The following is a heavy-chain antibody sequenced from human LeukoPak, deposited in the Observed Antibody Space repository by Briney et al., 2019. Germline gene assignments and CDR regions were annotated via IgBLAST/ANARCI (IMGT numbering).Heavy chain of an antibody. CDR3: ARVLPSFRTEQWLPDY. V-gene: IGHV4-59*01. J-gene: IGHJ4*02. D-gene: IGHD6-19*01. CDR2: IYYSGST. Sequence: SETLSLTCTVSGGSISSYYWSWIRQPPGKGLEWIGYIYYSGSTNYSPSLKSRVTISVDTSKNQFSLKLSSVTAADTAVYYCARVLPSFRTEQWLPDYWGQGTLVTVSS. CDR1: GGSISSYY.